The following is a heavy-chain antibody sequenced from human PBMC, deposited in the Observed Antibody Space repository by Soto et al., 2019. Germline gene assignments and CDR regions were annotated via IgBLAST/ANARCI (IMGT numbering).Heavy chain of an antibody. V-gene: IGHV1-69*13. D-gene: IGHD1-26*01. CDR2: INPVFRPR. CDR3: AKPSPYRLLQTPGGSQYYTPLNV. CDR1: GGNFRRYA. J-gene: IGHJ6*01. Sequence: SVKGSCKASGGNFRRYAICCLRQAPGQGLEWMGGINPVFRPRNYEQKLQGRPWITEDGSTRSACMALSRLRTADTAVYYCAKPSPYRLLQTPGGSQYYTPLNVWGKGNTGTASS.